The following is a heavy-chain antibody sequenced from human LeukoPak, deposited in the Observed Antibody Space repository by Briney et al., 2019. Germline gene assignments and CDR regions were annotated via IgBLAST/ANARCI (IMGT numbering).Heavy chain of an antibody. V-gene: IGHV1-18*01. D-gene: IGHD3-22*01. Sequence: GASVKVSCKASGYTFTSYGISWVRQAPGQGLEWMGWISAYNGNTNYAQKLQGRVTMTTDTSTSTAYMELRSLRSDDTAVYYCARALPSYYDSSGYYYRSYYYYMDVWGKGTTVTVSS. CDR2: ISAYNGNT. CDR1: GYTFTSYG. J-gene: IGHJ6*03. CDR3: ARALPSYYDSSGYYYRSYYYYMDV.